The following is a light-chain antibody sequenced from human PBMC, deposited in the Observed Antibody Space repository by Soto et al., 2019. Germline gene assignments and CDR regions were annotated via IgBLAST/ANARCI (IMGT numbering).Light chain of an antibody. V-gene: IGKV3-20*01. CDR2: TTS. CDR3: QQCGGSPLFS. Sequence: EVVLTQSPGTLSLSPGERATLSCTASQSVTSSCLAWYQRKPGQAPRLLIHTTSIRATDIPDRFSGSGSGTDFTLTIRRLQPEDSAVYYCQQCGGSPLFSFGPGTKGDIK. CDR1: QSVTSSC. J-gene: IGKJ3*01.